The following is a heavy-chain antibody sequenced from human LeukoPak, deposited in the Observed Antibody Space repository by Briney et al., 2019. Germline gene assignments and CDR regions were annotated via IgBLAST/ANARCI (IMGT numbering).Heavy chain of an antibody. D-gene: IGHD6-13*01. CDR1: GFSFSSYG. Sequence: GGSLRLSRAASGFSFSSYGMHWVRQAPGKGLEWVAVIWYDGSNKYYADSVKGRFTISRDSSKNTLYLQMNGLRAEDTAVYYCAKQGPPAVGIYDYWGQGTLVTVSS. CDR3: AKQGPPAVGIYDY. J-gene: IGHJ4*02. CDR2: IWYDGSNK. V-gene: IGHV3-33*06.